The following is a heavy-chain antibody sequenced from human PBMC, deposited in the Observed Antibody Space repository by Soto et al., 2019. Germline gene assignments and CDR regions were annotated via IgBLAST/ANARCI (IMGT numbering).Heavy chain of an antibody. Sequence: QVQIQQWGAGLLKPSETLSLTCAVYGGSFSGHYWSWIRQPPGKGLEWIGEINHSGSTNYNPSLKSRVTISVDSFKKQFSLKLSSVTAADTAVYYSARVSGANYDFWSGYSGFAYYGMDVWGQGTTVTVSS. CDR2: INHSGST. CDR1: GGSFSGHY. V-gene: IGHV4-34*01. CDR3: ARVSGANYDFWSGYSGFAYYGMDV. J-gene: IGHJ6*02. D-gene: IGHD3-3*01.